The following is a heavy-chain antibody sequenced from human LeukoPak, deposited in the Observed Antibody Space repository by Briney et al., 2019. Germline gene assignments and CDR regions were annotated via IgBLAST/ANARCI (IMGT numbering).Heavy chain of an antibody. CDR2: IKQEGSEK. Sequence: GGSLRLSCAASGFTFSSYWMSWVRQAPGKGLEWVANIKQEGSEKYYVDSVKGRFTISRDNAKNSLYLQMNSLRAEDTAVYYCARATCSGGSCYGVFFAGFRVYFDYWGQGTLVTVSS. CDR1: GFTFSSYW. V-gene: IGHV3-7*01. J-gene: IGHJ4*02. D-gene: IGHD2-15*01. CDR3: ARATCSGGSCYGVFFAGFRVYFDY.